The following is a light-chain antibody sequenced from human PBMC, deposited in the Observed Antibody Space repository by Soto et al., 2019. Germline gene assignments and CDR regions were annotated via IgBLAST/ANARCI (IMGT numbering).Light chain of an antibody. Sequence: QSVLTQPASVSGSPGQSITISCTGTSSDVGGYHYVSWYQQHPGKAPKLMIYDVSNRPSGVPNRFSGSKAGNTASLTISGLQAEDEADYYCCSYASSSTLRVFGGGTKLTVL. V-gene: IGLV2-14*01. CDR3: CSYASSSTLRV. CDR1: SSDVGGYHY. CDR2: DVS. J-gene: IGLJ2*01.